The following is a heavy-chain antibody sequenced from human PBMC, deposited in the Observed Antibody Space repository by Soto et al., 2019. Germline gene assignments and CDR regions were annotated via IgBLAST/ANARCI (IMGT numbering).Heavy chain of an antibody. CDR2: IYYSGST. D-gene: IGHD3-10*01. CDR1: GGSISSYY. Sequence: SETLSLTCTVSGGSISSYYWSWIRQPPGKGLEWIGYIYYSGSTNYNPSLKSRVTISVDTSKNQFSLKLSSVTAADTAVYYCARQGFDYYGSGSYSFYYYYYMDVWGKGTTVTVSS. CDR3: ARQGFDYYGSGSYSFYYYYYMDV. J-gene: IGHJ6*03. V-gene: IGHV4-59*08.